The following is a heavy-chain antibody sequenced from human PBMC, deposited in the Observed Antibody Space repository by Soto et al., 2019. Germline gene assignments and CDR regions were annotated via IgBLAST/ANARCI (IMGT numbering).Heavy chain of an antibody. Sequence: QVQLVQSGAEVKKPGSSVKVSCKASGGTFSRYSITWVRQAPGHGLEWIGRIIPIFGIASYAQKFQGRVTITADESTSTAYMELSSLRSDATAVYYCAREDRDRETGLVPAAIDGMDVWGHGTTVTVSS. CDR1: GGTFSRYS. J-gene: IGHJ6*02. CDR2: IIPIFGIA. V-gene: IGHV1-69*08. D-gene: IGHD2-2*01. CDR3: AREDRDRETGLVPAAIDGMDV.